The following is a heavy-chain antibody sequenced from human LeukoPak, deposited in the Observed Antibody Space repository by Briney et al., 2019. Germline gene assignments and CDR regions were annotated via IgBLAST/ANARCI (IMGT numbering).Heavy chain of an antibody. CDR3: ATTYSSSSGWFDP. D-gene: IGHD6-6*01. CDR2: IYYSGST. J-gene: IGHJ5*02. V-gene: IGHV4-59*01. CDR1: RGSLSSYY. Sequence: SETLCLTCTVSRGSLSSYYWSWVRQPPGKGLEWIGYIYYSGSTNSNPSLKSRVTISVDTSKNQFSLKLSSVTAADTAVYYCATTYSSSSGWFDPWGQGTLVTVSS.